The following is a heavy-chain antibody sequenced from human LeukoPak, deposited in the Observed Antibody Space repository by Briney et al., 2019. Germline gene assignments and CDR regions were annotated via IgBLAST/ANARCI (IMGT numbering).Heavy chain of an antibody. D-gene: IGHD5-24*01. CDR3: AKARLMAAPFYYYGMDV. J-gene: IGHJ6*04. V-gene: IGHV3-21*04. Sequence: PGGSLRLSCAASGFTFSNFIMNWVRQAPGKGLEWVSSISSSSTYIYYADSVKGRFTISRDNAKNSLYLQMNSLRGEDTALYYCAKARLMAAPFYYYGMDVWGSGTTVTVSS. CDR2: ISSSSTYI. CDR1: GFTFSNFI.